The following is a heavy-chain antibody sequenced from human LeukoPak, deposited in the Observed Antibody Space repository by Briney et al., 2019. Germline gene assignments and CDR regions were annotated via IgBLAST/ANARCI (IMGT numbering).Heavy chain of an antibody. J-gene: IGHJ5*02. CDR3: ATRWFGEKDWFDP. V-gene: IGHV3-7*01. CDR2: IKQDGSDK. Sequence: PGGSLRLSCAASGFTFNTYWMSWVRQAPGKGLEWVANIKQDGSDKYYADSLKGRFTISRDNAKNSLYLQMNSLRAEDTAVYYCATRWFGEKDWFDPWGQGTLVSVSS. CDR1: GFTFNTYW. D-gene: IGHD3-10*01.